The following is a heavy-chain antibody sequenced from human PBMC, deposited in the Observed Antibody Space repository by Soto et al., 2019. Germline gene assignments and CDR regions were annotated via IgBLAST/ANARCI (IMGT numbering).Heavy chain of an antibody. Sequence: SVKVSCKASGGTFSSYAISWVRQAPGQGLEWMGGIIPIFGTANYAQKFQGRVRITADESTSTAYMELSSLRSEDTAVYYCARDPSNYVGDYYYYGMDVWGQGTTVTV. CDR3: ARDPSNYVGDYYYYGMDV. V-gene: IGHV1-69*13. CDR2: IIPIFGTA. CDR1: GGTFSSYA. J-gene: IGHJ6*02. D-gene: IGHD4-4*01.